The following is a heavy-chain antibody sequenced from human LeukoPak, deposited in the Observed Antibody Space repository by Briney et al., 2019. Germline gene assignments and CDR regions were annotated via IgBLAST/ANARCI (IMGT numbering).Heavy chain of an antibody. D-gene: IGHD5-18*01. J-gene: IGHJ4*02. V-gene: IGHV3-30*02. CDR2: IQYDGSNQ. Sequence: PGGSLRLSCAASGFTFSSYGMHWVRQAPGKGLEWVAYIQYDGSNQQYADSVRGRFSISRDNSKNILYLQMISLRAEDTAVYYCAKHLSGVTGYTYGRGIDYWGQGTLVTVSS. CDR1: GFTFSSYG. CDR3: AKHLSGVTGYTYGRGIDY.